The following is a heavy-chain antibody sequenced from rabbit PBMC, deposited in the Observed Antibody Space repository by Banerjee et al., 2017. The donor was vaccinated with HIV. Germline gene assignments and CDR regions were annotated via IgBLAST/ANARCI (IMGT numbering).Heavy chain of an antibody. CDR3: AREADYAAQFSL. D-gene: IGHD4-2*01. Sequence: QEQLVESGGGLVQPEGSLTLTCKASGFTLSSYWMWWVRQAPGEGLEWIACIGAGSSGTTYYASWAKGRFTISKTSSTTVTLQMTSLTAADTATYFCAREADYAAQFSLWGPGTLVTVS. V-gene: IGHV1S45*01. CDR2: IGAGSSGTT. J-gene: IGHJ4*01. CDR1: GFTLSSYW.